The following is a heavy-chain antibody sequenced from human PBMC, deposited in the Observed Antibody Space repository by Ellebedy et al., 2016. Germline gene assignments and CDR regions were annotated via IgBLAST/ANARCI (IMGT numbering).Heavy chain of an antibody. Sequence: GESLKISXAASGFTFHSYWMSWVRQTPGKGLEWVANVEQDGSEKYYVDSVRGRFTISRDNAKKTLYLQMNSLRVADTAVYYCAREGHGDHFDNWGQGTLVIVSS. V-gene: IGHV3-7*04. CDR3: AREGHGDHFDN. CDR2: VEQDGSEK. D-gene: IGHD4-17*01. CDR1: GFTFHSYW. J-gene: IGHJ4*02.